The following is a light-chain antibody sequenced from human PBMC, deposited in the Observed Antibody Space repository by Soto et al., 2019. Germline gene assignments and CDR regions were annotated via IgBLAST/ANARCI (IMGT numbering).Light chain of an antibody. Sequence: EIVLTQSPGTLSLSPGGRANLSCRASQSVSRRLAWYQHRPGQSPRLLISGASMRASGVPVRFSGSGSGTDFTLTISRLEPEDFAVYYCQHYGETPITFGLGTRLEIK. CDR2: GAS. CDR1: QSVSRR. J-gene: IGKJ5*01. CDR3: QHYGETPIT. V-gene: IGKV3-20*01.